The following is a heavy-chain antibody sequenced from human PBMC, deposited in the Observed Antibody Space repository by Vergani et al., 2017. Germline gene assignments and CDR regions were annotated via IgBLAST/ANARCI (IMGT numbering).Heavy chain of an antibody. CDR1: NDSVSNTFYY. CDR2: IYYSGST. Sequence: QLQESGPGLVKPSETLSLTCTVSNDSVSNTFYYWGWIRQTPGKGLEWIGSIYYSGSTYYNPSLESRVTMSVDTSKSQFSLKLSSVTAADTAVYYCARGSRAEGGSGPDKWGQGTLVTVSS. J-gene: IGHJ4*02. V-gene: IGHV4-39*07. D-gene: IGHD6-13*01. CDR3: ARGSRAEGGSGPDK.